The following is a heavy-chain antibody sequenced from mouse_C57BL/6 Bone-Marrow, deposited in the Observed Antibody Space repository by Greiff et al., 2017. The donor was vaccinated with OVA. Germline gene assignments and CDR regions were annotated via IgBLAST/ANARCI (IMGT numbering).Heavy chain of an antibody. V-gene: IGHV1-61*01. D-gene: IGHD1-1*01. Sequence: QVQLQQSGAELVRPGSSVKLSCKASGYTFTSYWMDWVKQRPGQGLEWIGNIYPSDSETHYNQKFKDKATLTVDKSSSKAYMQLSSLTSEDSAVYYCARLADYYGSSDEDWYFDVWGTGTTVTVSS. CDR1: GYTFTSYW. CDR2: IYPSDSET. J-gene: IGHJ1*03. CDR3: ARLADYYGSSDEDWYFDV.